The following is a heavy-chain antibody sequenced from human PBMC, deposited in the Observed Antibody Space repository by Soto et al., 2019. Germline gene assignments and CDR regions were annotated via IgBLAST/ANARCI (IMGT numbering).Heavy chain of an antibody. J-gene: IGHJ6*02. Sequence: EVQLLESGGGLVQPGGSLRLSCAASGFTFSSYAMSWVRQAPGKGLEWVSVIRSSGDRTYYADSVKGRFTISRDNSKNPLYMQMNRLRAEDTAVYYCAKQQGPGTPYYYAMDVWGQGTTVTVSS. V-gene: IGHV3-23*01. CDR1: GFTFSSYA. D-gene: IGHD1-1*01. CDR2: IRSSGDRT. CDR3: AKQQGPGTPYYYAMDV.